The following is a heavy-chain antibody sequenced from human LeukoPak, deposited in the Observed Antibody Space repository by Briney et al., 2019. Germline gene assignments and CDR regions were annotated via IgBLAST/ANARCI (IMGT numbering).Heavy chain of an antibody. CDR3: ARHAYGDYEIDY. CDR1: GGSFSGYY. CDR2: INHSGST. Sequence: PSETLSLTCAVYGGSFSGYYWSWIRQPPGKGLEWIGEINHSGSTNYNPSLKSRVTISVDASKNQFSLKLSSVTAADTAVYYCARHAYGDYEIDYWGQGTLVTVSS. J-gene: IGHJ4*02. D-gene: IGHD4-17*01. V-gene: IGHV4-34*01.